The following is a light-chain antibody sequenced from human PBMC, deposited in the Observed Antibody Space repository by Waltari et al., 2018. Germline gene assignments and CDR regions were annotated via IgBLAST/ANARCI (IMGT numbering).Light chain of an antibody. Sequence: DIVLTQSPLSLPVAPVEPASISCRSSQSLLQSNGNHYLDWYLQKPGQSPRLLIFLGSNRASEVPDRFSGSGSGTDFTLKISRVEAEDVGVYYCMQTLQTSYTFGQGTKLEIQ. CDR2: LGS. J-gene: IGKJ2*01. V-gene: IGKV2-28*01. CDR3: MQTLQTSYT. CDR1: QSLLQSNGNHY.